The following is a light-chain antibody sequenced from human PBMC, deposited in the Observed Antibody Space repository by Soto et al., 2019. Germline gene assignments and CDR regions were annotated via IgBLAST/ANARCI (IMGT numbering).Light chain of an antibody. CDR3: QQYDNWPGT. CDR1: QSVSSN. V-gene: IGKV3-15*01. J-gene: IGKJ1*01. CDR2: DIS. Sequence: EIVMTQSPATLSVSPGERATLSCRASQSVSSNLAWYQQKPGQAPRLLIYDISTRATGIPARFSGSGSGTECTLAISSRQSEDFEVYYCQQYDNWPGTFGQGTKVEIK.